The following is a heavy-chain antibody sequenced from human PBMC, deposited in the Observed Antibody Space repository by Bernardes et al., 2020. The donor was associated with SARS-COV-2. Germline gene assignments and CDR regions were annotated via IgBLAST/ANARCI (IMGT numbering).Heavy chain of an antibody. J-gene: IGHJ4*02. Sequence: GGPLRFSCAAFGFTFSSYTMNWVRRAPGKGLEWIYSISTSSSYISYSDSVRGRFTISRDNAKNSVSLQMNSLRAEDTAVYYCARVDFSNLYYFDYWGQGTPVTVSS. D-gene: IGHD4-4*01. CDR2: ISTSSSYI. V-gene: IGHV3-21*06. CDR1: GFTFSSYT. CDR3: ARVDFSNLYYFDY.